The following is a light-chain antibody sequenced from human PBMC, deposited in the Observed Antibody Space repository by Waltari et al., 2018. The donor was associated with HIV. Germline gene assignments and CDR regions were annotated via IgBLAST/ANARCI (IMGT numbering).Light chain of an antibody. V-gene: IGKV1-16*02. CDR2: AAS. CDR3: QQYKSYPLT. CDR1: QDIVNY. J-gene: IGKJ5*01. Sequence: DIQMTQSPSSLSASVGDRVTITCRASQDIVNYLVWFQQKPGEAPKSLTYAASSLQRGVPSKFRGSGSGTDFTLTIDTLHSEDSATYYCQQYKSYPLTFGQGTRLEIK.